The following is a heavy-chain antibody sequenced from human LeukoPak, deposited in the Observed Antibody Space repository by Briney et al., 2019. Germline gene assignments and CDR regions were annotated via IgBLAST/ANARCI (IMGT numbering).Heavy chain of an antibody. Sequence: SQTLSLTCAVYGGSFSGYYWSWIRQPPGKGLEWIGEINHSGSTNYNPSLRSRVTISVDTSKNQFSLKLSSVTAADTAVYYCARDQGYCSGGSCYSGWFDPWGQGTLVTVSS. CDR2: INHSGST. CDR3: ARDQGYCSGGSCYSGWFDP. D-gene: IGHD2-15*01. V-gene: IGHV4-34*01. CDR1: GGSFSGYY. J-gene: IGHJ5*02.